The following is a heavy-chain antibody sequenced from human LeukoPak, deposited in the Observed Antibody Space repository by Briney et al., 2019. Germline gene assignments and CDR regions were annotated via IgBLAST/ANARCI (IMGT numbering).Heavy chain of an antibody. V-gene: IGHV4-34*01. CDR3: ARLEYDGSGWPKFDY. D-gene: IGHD6-19*01. Sequence: SETLSLTCAVYGGSFSGYYWSLIRQPPGKGLEWIGSIYYSGSTYYNPSLKSRVTISVDTYKNQFSLKLSSVTAADTAVYYCARLEYDGSGWPKFDYWGQGTLVTVSS. CDR1: GGSFSGYY. J-gene: IGHJ4*02. CDR2: IYYSGST.